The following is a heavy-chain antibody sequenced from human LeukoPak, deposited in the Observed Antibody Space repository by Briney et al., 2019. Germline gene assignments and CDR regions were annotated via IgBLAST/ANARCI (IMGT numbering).Heavy chain of an antibody. CDR3: ARVDRSYYGMDV. CDR2: IYTSGST. CDR1: GGSFSGYY. D-gene: IGHD5-12*01. Sequence: PSETLSLTCAVYGGSFSGYYWSWIRQPAGKGLEWIGRIYTSGSTNYNPSLKSRVTMSVDTSKNQFSLKLSSVTAADTAVYYCARVDRSYYGMDVWGQGTTVTVSS. J-gene: IGHJ6*02. V-gene: IGHV4-59*10.